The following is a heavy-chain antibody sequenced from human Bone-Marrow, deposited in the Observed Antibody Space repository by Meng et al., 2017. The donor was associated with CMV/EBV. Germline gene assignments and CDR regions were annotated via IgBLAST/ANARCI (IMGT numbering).Heavy chain of an antibody. CDR3: ARGYDYDFWSGYLPPGGGDYYYYYGMDV. D-gene: IGHD3-3*01. Sequence: SVKVSCKASGGTFSSYTISWVRQAPGQGLEWMGRIIPILGIANCAQKFQGRVTITADKSTSTAYMELSSLRSEDTAVYYCARGYDYDFWSGYLPPGGGDYYYYYGMDVWGQGTTVTVSS. J-gene: IGHJ6*02. CDR2: IIPILGIA. V-gene: IGHV1-69*02. CDR1: GGTFSSYT.